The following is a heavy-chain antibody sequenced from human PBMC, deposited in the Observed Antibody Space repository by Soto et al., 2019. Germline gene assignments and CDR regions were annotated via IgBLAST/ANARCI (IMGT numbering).Heavy chain of an antibody. CDR2: IKQDGSEK. CDR1: GFTFSSYW. CDR3: ARSCTLGWGYSYGFRGGDAFDI. D-gene: IGHD5-18*01. J-gene: IGHJ3*02. V-gene: IGHV3-7*01. Sequence: GGSLRLSCAASGFTFSSYWMSWVRQAPGKGLEWVANIKQDGSEKYYVDSVKGRFTISRDNAKNSLYLQMNSLRAEDTAVYYCARSCTLGWGYSYGFRGGDAFDIWGQGTMVTVSS.